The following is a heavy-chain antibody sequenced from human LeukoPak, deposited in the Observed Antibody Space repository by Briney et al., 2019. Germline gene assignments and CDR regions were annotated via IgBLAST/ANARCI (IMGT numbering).Heavy chain of an antibody. CDR3: AKGDTIFGVVIILLDY. Sequence: GGSLRLSCAASGFTVSSNYMSWVRQAPGKGLEWVSVIYSGGSTYYADSVKGRFTISRDNSKNTLYLQMNSLRAEDTAMYYCAKGDTIFGVVIILLDYWGQGTLVTVSS. J-gene: IGHJ4*02. CDR2: IYSGGST. D-gene: IGHD3-3*01. CDR1: GFTVSSNY. V-gene: IGHV3-53*01.